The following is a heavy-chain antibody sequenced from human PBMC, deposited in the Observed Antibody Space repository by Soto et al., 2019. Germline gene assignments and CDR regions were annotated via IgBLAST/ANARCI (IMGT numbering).Heavy chain of an antibody. CDR3: AREGGIAVAGTSGDY. CDR2: ISSSSSTI. J-gene: IGHJ4*02. Sequence: EVQLVESGGGLVQPGGSLRLSCAASGFTFSSYTMNWVRQAPGKGLEWVSYISSSSSTIYYADSVKGRFTISRDNAKTSRYLHMNILRDEDTAVCYWAREGGIAVAGTSGDYWGQGTLVTVSS. CDR1: GFTFSSYT. V-gene: IGHV3-48*02. D-gene: IGHD6-19*01.